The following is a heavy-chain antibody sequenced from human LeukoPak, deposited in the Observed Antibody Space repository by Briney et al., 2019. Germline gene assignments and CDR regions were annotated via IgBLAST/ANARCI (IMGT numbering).Heavy chain of an antibody. Sequence: PSETLSLTCAVYGGSFSGYHWSWIRQPPGKGLEWIGEINHSGSTNYNPSLKSRVTISVDTSKNQFSLKLSSVTAADTAVYYCARGVGSGITIFGVVIAAGDAFDIWGQGTMVTVSS. CDR1: GGSFSGYH. CDR2: INHSGST. V-gene: IGHV4-34*01. D-gene: IGHD3-3*01. J-gene: IGHJ3*02. CDR3: ARGVGSGITIFGVVIAAGDAFDI.